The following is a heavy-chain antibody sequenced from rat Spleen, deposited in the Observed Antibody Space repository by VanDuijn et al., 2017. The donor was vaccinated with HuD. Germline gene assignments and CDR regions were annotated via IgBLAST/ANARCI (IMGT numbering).Heavy chain of an antibody. CDR2: ISYDGSST. Sequence: EVQLVESGGGLVQPGRSLKLSCVASGFTFSSYWMYWIRQAPGKGLEWVATISYDGSSTYYRDSVKGRFTISRDNAKSTLYLQMDSLRSEDTATYYCARLVYYYSSSTPFDYWGQGVMVTVSS. CDR3: ARLVYYYSSSTPFDY. CDR1: GFTFSSYW. J-gene: IGHJ2*01. V-gene: IGHV5-29*01. D-gene: IGHD1-2*01.